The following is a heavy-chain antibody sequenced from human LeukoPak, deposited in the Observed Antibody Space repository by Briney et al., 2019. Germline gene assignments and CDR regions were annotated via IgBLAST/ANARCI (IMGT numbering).Heavy chain of an antibody. CDR1: GFIFNNYG. V-gene: IGHV3-30*18. CDR3: AELGITLIGGV. Sequence: GWSLRLSCAASGFIFNNYGMHWVRQAPGKGLEWVAVISYGGSSEYYADSVRGRFTISRDNSKNTLYLQMNSLRAEDTAVYYCAELGITLIGGVWGKGTTVTISS. J-gene: IGHJ6*04. D-gene: IGHD3-10*02. CDR2: ISYGGSSE.